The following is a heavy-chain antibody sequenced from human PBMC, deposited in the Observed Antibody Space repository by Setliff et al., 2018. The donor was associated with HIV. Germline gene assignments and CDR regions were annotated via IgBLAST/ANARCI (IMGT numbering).Heavy chain of an antibody. Sequence: SETLSLTCTVSGDSISSGSYYWSWIRQPAGKGLEWIGRVYSSGSTNYNPPLKSRLTISVDTSKRQFSLNLSSVTAADTAVYYCARAECLIFGVEEGAFDIWGQGTMVTVSS. V-gene: IGHV4-61*02. D-gene: IGHD3-3*01. CDR2: VYSSGST. CDR1: GDSISSGSYY. J-gene: IGHJ3*02. CDR3: ARAECLIFGVEEGAFDI.